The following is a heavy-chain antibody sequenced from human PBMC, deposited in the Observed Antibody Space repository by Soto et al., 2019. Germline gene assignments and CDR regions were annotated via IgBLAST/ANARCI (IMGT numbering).Heavy chain of an antibody. V-gene: IGHV4-31*03. J-gene: IGHJ5*02. CDR2: IYVTGAV. CDR3: ARLRIATNNYKWFDP. D-gene: IGHD2-21*01. CDR1: GAALNSGNYY. Sequence: SETLSLTCSVSGAALNSGNYYWGWIRQVPGKGLEWIGHIYVTGAVDYNPSLRDRITISQDTSERQFSLNLRLVTAADTAVYYCARLRIATNNYKWFDPWGQGTLVTVSS.